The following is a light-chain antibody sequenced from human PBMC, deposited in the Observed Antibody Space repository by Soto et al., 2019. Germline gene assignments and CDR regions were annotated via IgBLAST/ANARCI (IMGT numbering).Light chain of an antibody. V-gene: IGLV3-1*01. CDR2: QDT. CDR1: NLGDTY. J-gene: IGLJ2*01. Sequence: SSELTQPPSVSVSPGQTASITRSGDNLGDTYAYWYQQKPGQSPVLVIYQDTERPSGIPERFSGSNSGNTATLTISGTQTMDEADYFCQAWDSSTAVFGGGTKLTVL. CDR3: QAWDSSTAV.